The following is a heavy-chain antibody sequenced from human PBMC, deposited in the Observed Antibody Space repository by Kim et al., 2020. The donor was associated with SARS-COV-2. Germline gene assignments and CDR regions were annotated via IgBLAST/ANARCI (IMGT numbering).Heavy chain of an antibody. Sequence: GGSLRLSCAASGFIFSSYSMNWVRQAPGNGPEWVSYISSSSSSIYYADSVKGRFTISRDNAKNSLYLQMNSLRDEDTAVYYCARDFGWTQRYFDLWGRGTLVTVSS. CDR3: ARDFGWTQRYFDL. CDR2: ISSSSSSI. J-gene: IGHJ2*01. V-gene: IGHV3-48*02. D-gene: IGHD6-19*01. CDR1: GFIFSSYS.